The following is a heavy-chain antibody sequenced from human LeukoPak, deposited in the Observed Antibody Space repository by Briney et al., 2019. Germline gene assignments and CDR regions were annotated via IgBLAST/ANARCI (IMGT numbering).Heavy chain of an antibody. CDR1: GFTFSSYG. CDR2: ISGSGGST. Sequence: PGGSLRLSCAASGFTFSSYGMSWVRQAPGKGLEWVSAISGSGGSTYYADSVKGRFTISRDNSKNTLYLQMNSLRAEDTAVYYCAKGGYYLDAFDIWGQGTMVTVSS. D-gene: IGHD3-3*01. J-gene: IGHJ3*02. V-gene: IGHV3-23*01. CDR3: AKGGYYLDAFDI.